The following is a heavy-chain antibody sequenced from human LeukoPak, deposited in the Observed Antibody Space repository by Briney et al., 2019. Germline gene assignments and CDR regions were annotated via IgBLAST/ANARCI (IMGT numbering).Heavy chain of an antibody. CDR3: ARDGGSRFDY. D-gene: IGHD3-16*01. J-gene: IGHJ4*02. CDR2: ISYDGSNK. CDR1: GFTFSSYA. Sequence: GGSLRLSCAASGFTFSSYAMHWVRQAPGKGLEWVAVISYDGSNKYYADSVKGRFTISRDNSKNTLYLQMNSLRAEDTAVYYCARDGGSRFDYWGQGTLVTVSS. V-gene: IGHV3-30-3*01.